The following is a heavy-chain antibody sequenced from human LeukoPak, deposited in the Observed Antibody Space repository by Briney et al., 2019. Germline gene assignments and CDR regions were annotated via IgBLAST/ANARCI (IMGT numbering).Heavy chain of an antibody. CDR3: AKDPDRTSGVCYTFFDY. D-gene: IGHD2-8*01. Sequence: AGGSLRLACAASGFTFNNFAMSWVRQAPGKGLEWVSAISGSGGSTYYADSVKGRFTISRDNSKNTLYLQMNSLRAEDTAVYYCAKDPDRTSGVCYTFFDYWGQGTLVTVSS. V-gene: IGHV3-23*01. CDR1: GFTFNNFA. CDR2: ISGSGGST. J-gene: IGHJ4*02.